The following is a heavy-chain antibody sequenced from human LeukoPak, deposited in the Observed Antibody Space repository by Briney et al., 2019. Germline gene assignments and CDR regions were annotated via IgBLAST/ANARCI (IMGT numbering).Heavy chain of an antibody. CDR2: ISYDGSNK. Sequence: GGSLRLSCAASGFTFSSHAMSWVRQAPGKGLEWVAVISYDGSNKYYADSVKGRFTISRDNSKNTLYLQMNSLRAEDTAVYYCAKSRKWNYYGSGSQRNPFDYWGQGTLVTVSS. CDR3: AKSRKWNYYGSGSQRNPFDY. V-gene: IGHV3-30*18. D-gene: IGHD3-10*01. J-gene: IGHJ4*02. CDR1: GFTFSSHA.